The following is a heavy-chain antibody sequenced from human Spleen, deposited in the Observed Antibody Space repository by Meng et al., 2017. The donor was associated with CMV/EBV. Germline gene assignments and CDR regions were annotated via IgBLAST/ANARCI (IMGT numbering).Heavy chain of an antibody. D-gene: IGHD2-2*01. Sequence: SETLSLTCTVSGGSISGHYWSWIRQPPGRGLEWIGWIHYTDITIYNPSLKSRVTMSVDTSKNQFSLRLSSVTAADTAVYYCARDPTRGRYCSSTSCYYYYYGMDVWGQGTTVTVSS. CDR1: GGSISGHY. CDR2: IHYTDIT. V-gene: IGHV4-59*11. J-gene: IGHJ6*02. CDR3: ARDPTRGRYCSSTSCYYYYYGMDV.